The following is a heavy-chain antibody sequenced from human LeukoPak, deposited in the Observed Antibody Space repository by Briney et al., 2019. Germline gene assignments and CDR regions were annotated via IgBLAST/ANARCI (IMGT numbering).Heavy chain of an antibody. CDR2: MKANSGKT. CDR3: ARAPSSGWYGYYYYIDV. J-gene: IGHJ6*03. D-gene: IGHD6-19*01. V-gene: IGHV1-8*01. CDR1: GYTFSRYD. Sequence: VKVSCKASGYTFSRYDMKWVRQAPGKGVEWMGWMKANSGKTDYAQKLEGRVTMTRNTSRSTAYMEMSRLRDEDTAVYYSARAPSSGWYGYYYYIDVWGKGTTVTVSS.